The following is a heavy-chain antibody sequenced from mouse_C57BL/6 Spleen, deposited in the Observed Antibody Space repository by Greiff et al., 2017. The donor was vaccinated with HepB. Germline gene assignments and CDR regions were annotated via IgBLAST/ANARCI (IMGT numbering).Heavy chain of an antibody. V-gene: IGHV1-76*01. Sequence: QVQLQQPGAELVRPGASVKLSCKASGYTFTDYYINWVKQRPGQGLEWIARLYPGSGNTYYNEKFKGKATLTAENSSSTAYLQLSSLTSEASAVFFRARSATTTVVAPGFAYWGQGALVTVAA. D-gene: IGHD1-1*01. CDR3: ARSATTTVVAPGFAY. CDR1: GYTFTDYY. CDR2: LYPGSGNT. J-gene: IGHJ3*01.